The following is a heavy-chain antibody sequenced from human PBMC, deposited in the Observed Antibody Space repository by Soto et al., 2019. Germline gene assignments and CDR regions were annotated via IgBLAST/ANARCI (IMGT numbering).Heavy chain of an antibody. D-gene: IGHD1-26*01. Sequence: QVQLVQSGAEVKKPGSSVKVSCKASGGTFSSYAISWVRQAPGQGLEWMGGIIPIFGTANYAQKFQGRVTITADESTSKADMELSSLRSEDTAVYYCAGRPYSVSYRGWFAPWGQGTLVTVSS. CDR1: GGTFSSYA. CDR3: AGRPYSVSYRGWFAP. J-gene: IGHJ5*02. CDR2: IIPIFGTA. V-gene: IGHV1-69*01.